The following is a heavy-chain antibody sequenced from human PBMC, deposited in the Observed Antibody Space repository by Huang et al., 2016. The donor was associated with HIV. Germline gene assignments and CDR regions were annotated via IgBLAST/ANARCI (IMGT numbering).Heavy chain of an antibody. V-gene: IGHV3-30*18. CDR3: GKDWTGSSGWFTLHYYYYGMDV. J-gene: IGHJ6*02. CDR2: IANDGNKK. CDR1: GFRFSNYV. Sequence: QVQLVESGGGVVQPGRFLRLSCAASGFRFSNYVIHWVRQAPCKWVWWGAVIANDGNKKNYADAVKGRFTISRDNSNNTRFLQMNSLRAGDTAVYYCGKDWTGSSGWFTLHYYYYGMDVWGQGTTVTVSS. D-gene: IGHD6-19*01.